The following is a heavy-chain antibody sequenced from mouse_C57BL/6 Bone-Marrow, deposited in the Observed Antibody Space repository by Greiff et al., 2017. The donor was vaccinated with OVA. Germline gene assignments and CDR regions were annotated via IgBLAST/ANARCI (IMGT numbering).Heavy chain of an antibody. CDR2: ISNGGGST. CDR3: TRHNGDYYGSSYGYFDV. J-gene: IGHJ1*03. Sequence: EVHLVESGGGLVQPGGSLKLSCAASGFTFSDYYMYWVRQTPEKRLEWVAYISNGGGSTYYPDTVKGRFTISRDNAKNTLYLKMSRLKSEDTAMYYCTRHNGDYYGSSYGYFDVWGTGTTVTVSS. CDR1: GFTFSDYY. D-gene: IGHD1-1*01. V-gene: IGHV5-12*01.